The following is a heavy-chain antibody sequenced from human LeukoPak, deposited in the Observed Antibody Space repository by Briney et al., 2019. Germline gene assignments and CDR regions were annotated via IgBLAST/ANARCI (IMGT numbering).Heavy chain of an antibody. CDR2: IYHSGST. CDR3: ARHRASEQWPESFDY. D-gene: IGHD6-19*01. J-gene: IGHJ4*02. Sequence: PSETLSLTCAVSGGSISSGGYSWSWIRQPPGKGLEWIGYIYHSGSTYYNPSLKSRVTISVDTSKNQFSLKLSSVTAADTAVYYCARHRASEQWPESFDYWGQGTLVTVSS. CDR1: GGSISSGGYS. V-gene: IGHV4-30-2*01.